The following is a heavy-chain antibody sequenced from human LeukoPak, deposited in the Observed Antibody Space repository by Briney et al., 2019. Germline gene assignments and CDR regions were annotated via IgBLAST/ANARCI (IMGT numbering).Heavy chain of an antibody. CDR3: AKARGTIFGVVIIPDY. J-gene: IGHJ4*02. CDR2: IKADGGEK. V-gene: IGHV3-7*01. CDR1: GFTFSTYW. D-gene: IGHD3-3*01. Sequence: PGGSLRLSCAASGFTFSTYWMNWFRQTPGKGLEWVAKIKADGGEKDHVASVKGRFTISRDNAKNSLYLQMNSLRVEDTAVYYCAKARGTIFGVVIIPDYWGQGTLVTVSS.